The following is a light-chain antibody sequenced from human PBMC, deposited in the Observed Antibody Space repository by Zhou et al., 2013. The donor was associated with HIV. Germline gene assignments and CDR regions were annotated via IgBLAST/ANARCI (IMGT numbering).Light chain of an antibody. CDR2: GAS. J-gene: IGKJ1*01. V-gene: IGKV3-20*01. CDR3: QQYGSSPSWT. CDR1: QSVSSSY. Sequence: EIVIWQSPATLSLSPGERATLSCRASQSVSSSYLAWYQQKPGQAPRLLIYGASSRATGIPDRFSGSGSGTDFTLTISRLEPEDFAVYYCQQYGSSPSWTFGQGTKVEIK.